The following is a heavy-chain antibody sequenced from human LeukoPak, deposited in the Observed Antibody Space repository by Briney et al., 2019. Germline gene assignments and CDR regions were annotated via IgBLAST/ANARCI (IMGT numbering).Heavy chain of an antibody. CDR1: GFTFSDYY. D-gene: IGHD3-9*01. V-gene: IGHV3-11*01. CDR2: IGSSAVTI. CDR3: ASGRILTGFYHFDY. Sequence: SGGSLRLSCAASGFTFSDYYMSWIRQAPGKGLEWVSYIGSSAVTIYYADSVKGRFTISRDNAKNSLFLQMNSLRSEDTAVYYCASGRILTGFYHFDYWGQGTLVTVSS. J-gene: IGHJ4*02.